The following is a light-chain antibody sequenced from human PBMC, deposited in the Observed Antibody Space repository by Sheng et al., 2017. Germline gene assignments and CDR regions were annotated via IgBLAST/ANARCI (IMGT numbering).Light chain of an antibody. J-gene: IGKJ3*01. Sequence: DIQMTQSPSSVSASVGDRVTITCRASQDIGSWLAWYQQKPGKAPKLLIYAASNLQSGVPSRFSASGSGTDFTLTISSLQPDDFATYYCQQYKKEFSFTFGPGTKVD. CDR2: AAS. CDR1: QDIGSW. V-gene: IGKV1-12*01. CDR3: QQYKKEFSFT.